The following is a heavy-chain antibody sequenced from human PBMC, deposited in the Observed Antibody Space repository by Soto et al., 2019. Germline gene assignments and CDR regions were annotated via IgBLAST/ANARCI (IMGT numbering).Heavy chain of an antibody. V-gene: IGHV3-23*01. J-gene: IGHJ6*02. Sequence: PGGSLRLSCAASGFTFSSYAMSWVRQAPGKGLEWVSAISGSGGSTYYADSVKGRFTISRDNSKNTLYLQMNSLRAEDTAVYYCAKDNHLLLWFGESRPDINYYYGMDVWGQGATVTVSS. CDR2: ISGSGGST. CDR3: AKDNHLLLWFGESRPDINYYYGMDV. CDR1: GFTFSSYA. D-gene: IGHD3-10*01.